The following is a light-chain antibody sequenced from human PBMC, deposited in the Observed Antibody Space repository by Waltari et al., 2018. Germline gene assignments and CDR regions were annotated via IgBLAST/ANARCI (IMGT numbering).Light chain of an antibody. CDR1: QGVSRY. CDR3: QQRSNWPLT. CDR2: DAS. V-gene: IGKV3-11*01. J-gene: IGKJ4*01. Sequence: EIVLTQSPATLSLSPGERATLPCRASQGVSRYLAWYQQRPGQAPRLLIYDASNRATGIPARFSGSGSETDFTLTISSLEPEDFAVYYCQQRSNWPLTFGGGTKVEIK.